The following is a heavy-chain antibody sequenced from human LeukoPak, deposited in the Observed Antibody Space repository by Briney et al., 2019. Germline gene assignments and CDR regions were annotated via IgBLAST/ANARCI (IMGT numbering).Heavy chain of an antibody. CDR1: GFTFNSYY. V-gene: IGHV3-7*04. CDR3: ARTSTRDGYRYFDY. CDR2: IKPDGSDE. D-gene: IGHD5-24*01. Sequence: GGSLRLSCAASGFTFNSYYMTWVRQAPGKGLEWVANIKPDGSDEYYVDSVKGRFTISRDNAKNSLYLQMNSLRAEDTAVYHCARTSTRDGYRYFDYWGQGTLVTVSS. J-gene: IGHJ4*02.